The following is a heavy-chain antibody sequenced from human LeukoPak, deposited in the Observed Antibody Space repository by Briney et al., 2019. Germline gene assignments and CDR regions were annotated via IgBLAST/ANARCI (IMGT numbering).Heavy chain of an antibody. J-gene: IGHJ4*02. V-gene: IGHV3-23*01. CDR1: GFIFNHYA. CDR3: AKDSPLGYYDSSGYLDY. D-gene: IGHD3-22*01. CDR2: ISGSGGST. Sequence: GGSLRLSCAASGFIFNHYAMSWVRQAPGKGLEWVSAISGSGGSTYYADSVKGRFTISRDNSKNTLYLQMNSLRAEDTAVYYCAKDSPLGYYDSSGYLDYWGQGTLVTVSS.